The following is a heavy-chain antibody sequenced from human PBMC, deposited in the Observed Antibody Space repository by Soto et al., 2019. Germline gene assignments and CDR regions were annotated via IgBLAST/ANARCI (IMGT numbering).Heavy chain of an antibody. CDR2: ISYDGSNK. J-gene: IGHJ6*02. V-gene: IGHV3-30*18. CDR1: GFTFSSYG. D-gene: IGHD2-2*02. CDR3: AKSYISLYGMDV. Sequence: GGSLRLSCAASGFTFSSYGMHWVRQAPGKGLEWVAVISYDGSNKYYADSVKGRFTISRDNSKNTLYLQMNSLRAEDTAVYYCAKSYISLYGMDVWGQGTTVTVSS.